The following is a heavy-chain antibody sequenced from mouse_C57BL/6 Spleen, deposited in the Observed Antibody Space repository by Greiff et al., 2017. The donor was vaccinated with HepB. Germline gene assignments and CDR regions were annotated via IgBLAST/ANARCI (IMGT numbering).Heavy chain of an antibody. CDR2: INPYNGGT. D-gene: IGHD3-2*02. CDR1: GYTFTDYY. Sequence: EVQLQQSGPVLVKPGASVKMSCKASGYTFTDYYMNWVKQSHGKSLEWIGVINPYNGGTSYNQKFKGKATLNVDKSSSTAYMELKSLTSEDSAVYYCARLLDSSERDRAMDYWGQGTSVTVSS. CDR3: ARLLDSSERDRAMDY. J-gene: IGHJ4*01. V-gene: IGHV1-19*01.